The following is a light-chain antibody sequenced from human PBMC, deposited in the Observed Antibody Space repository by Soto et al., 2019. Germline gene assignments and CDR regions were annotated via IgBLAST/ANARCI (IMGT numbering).Light chain of an antibody. V-gene: IGLV1-40*01. CDR2: GNR. J-gene: IGLJ3*02. CDR3: QAYDYSLTAFV. Sequence: QSVLTQPPSVSGAPGQRVTISCPGTNSNLGAGYDVHWYQQLPGAAPKLVIFGNRNRPSGVPERFSGSKSGTSASLAITGLQAEDEADYYCQAYDYSLTAFVFGGGTKLTVL. CDR1: NSNLGAGYD.